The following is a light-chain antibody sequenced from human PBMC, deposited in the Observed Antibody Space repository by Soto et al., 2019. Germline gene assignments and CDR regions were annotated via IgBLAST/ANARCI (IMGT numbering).Light chain of an antibody. CDR3: QQYGSSWT. J-gene: IGKJ1*01. Sequence: EIVLTQSPGTLSLSPGERATLSCRASQSVSSSYLAWYQQKPGQAPRLLIYGASSRATGIPDRFSGSGSGTDFTLTISGLEPEDFAVYYCQQYGSSWTFGQGTKV. V-gene: IGKV3-20*01. CDR1: QSVSSSY. CDR2: GAS.